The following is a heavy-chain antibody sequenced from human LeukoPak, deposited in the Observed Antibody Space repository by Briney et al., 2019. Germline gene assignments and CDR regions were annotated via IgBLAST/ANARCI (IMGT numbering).Heavy chain of an antibody. J-gene: IGHJ6*02. CDR3: ARGGWSGHPNYYYYGMDV. CDR1: GYTFTSYV. CDR2: ISAYNGNT. V-gene: IGHV1-18*01. D-gene: IGHD3-3*01. Sequence: ASVKVSCKASGYTFTSYVISWVRQAPGQGLEWMGWISAYNGNTNYAQKLQGRVTMTTDTSTSTAYMELRSLRSDDTAVYYCARGGWSGHPNYYYYGMDVWGQGTTVTVSS.